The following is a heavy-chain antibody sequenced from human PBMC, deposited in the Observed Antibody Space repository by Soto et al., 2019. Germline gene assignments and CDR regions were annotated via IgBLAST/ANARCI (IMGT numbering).Heavy chain of an antibody. CDR1: GFTFSSYA. Sequence: GGSLRLSCAASGFTFSSYAMSWVRQAPGKGLEWVSAISGSGGSTYYADSVKGRFTISRDNSKNTLYLQMNSLRAEDTAVYSCAKGLYSSGWIVGDYYYGMDVWGQGTTVTVSS. V-gene: IGHV3-23*01. J-gene: IGHJ6*02. D-gene: IGHD6-19*01. CDR3: AKGLYSSGWIVGDYYYGMDV. CDR2: ISGSGGST.